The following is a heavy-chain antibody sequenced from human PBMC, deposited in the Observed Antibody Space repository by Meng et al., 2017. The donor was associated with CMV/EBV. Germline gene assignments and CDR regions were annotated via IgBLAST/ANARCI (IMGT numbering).Heavy chain of an antibody. D-gene: IGHD3-22*01. Sequence: GHRQESGPVLVKPSQTLSLTCTVPGGSTSSGDYYWSWIRQPPGKGLEWIGYIYYSGSTYYNPSLKSRVTISVDTSKNQFSLKLSSVTAADTAVYYCARAAPDYYDSSGPPDYWGQGTLVTVSS. J-gene: IGHJ4*02. CDR1: GGSTSSGDYY. CDR3: ARAAPDYYDSSGPPDY. CDR2: IYYSGST. V-gene: IGHV4-30-4*08.